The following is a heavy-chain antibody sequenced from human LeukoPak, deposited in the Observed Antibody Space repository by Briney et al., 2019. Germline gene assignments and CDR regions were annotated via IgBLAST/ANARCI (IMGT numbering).Heavy chain of an antibody. CDR2: IYSGGST. D-gene: IGHD2-21*01. CDR1: GFTFSTYS. CDR3: ARFTHGGDFDY. J-gene: IGHJ4*02. V-gene: IGHV3-66*01. Sequence: GGSLRLSCAASGFTFSTYSVNWVRQAPGKGLEWVSVIYSGGSTSCADSVKGRFAISRDNSKDTLYLQMNSLRAEDTAVYYCARFTHGGDFDYWGQGTLVTVSS.